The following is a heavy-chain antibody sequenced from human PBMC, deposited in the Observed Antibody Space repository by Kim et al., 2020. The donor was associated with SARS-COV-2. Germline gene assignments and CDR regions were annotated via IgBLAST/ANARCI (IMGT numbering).Heavy chain of an antibody. J-gene: IGHJ3*02. V-gene: IGHV4-4*02. Sequence: PSLKSRVTISVDKSKNQFSLKLSSVTAADTAVYYCARDPFLVNGEDAFDIWGQGTMVTVSS. D-gene: IGHD3-3*01. CDR3: ARDPFLVNGEDAFDI.